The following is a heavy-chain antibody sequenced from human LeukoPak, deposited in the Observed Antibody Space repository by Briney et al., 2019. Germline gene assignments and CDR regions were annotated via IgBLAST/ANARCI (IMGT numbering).Heavy chain of an antibody. J-gene: IGHJ4*02. CDR3: ARDRDNSGWNDF. D-gene: IGHD6-19*01. V-gene: IGHV4-59*01. Sequence: PSETLSLTCTVSGGSISSYYWSWIRQPPGKGLEWIGYIYYRGSTNYNPSLKSRVTISVDTSKNQFSLKLSSVTAADTAVYYCARDRDNSGWNDFWGQGTLVTVSS. CDR2: IYYRGST. CDR1: GGSISSYY.